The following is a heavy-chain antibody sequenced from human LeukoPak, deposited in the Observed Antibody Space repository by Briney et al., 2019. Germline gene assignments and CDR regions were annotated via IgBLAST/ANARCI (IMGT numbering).Heavy chain of an antibody. D-gene: IGHD3-9*01. CDR2: ISSSSSYI. Sequence: GGLLRLSCAASGFTFSTYWMHWVRQAPGKGLEWVSSISSSSSYIYYADSVKGRFTISRDNAKNSLYLQMNSLRAEDTAVYYCARDSIAYYDILTGQPLDYWGQGTLVTVS. CDR3: ARDSIAYYDILTGQPLDY. J-gene: IGHJ4*02. V-gene: IGHV3-21*01. CDR1: GFTFSTYW.